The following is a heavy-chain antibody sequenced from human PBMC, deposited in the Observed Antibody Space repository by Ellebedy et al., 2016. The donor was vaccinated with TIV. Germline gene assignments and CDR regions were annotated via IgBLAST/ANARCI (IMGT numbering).Heavy chain of an antibody. CDR3: ARPFHYYYESSGYYLY. V-gene: IGHV3-11*01. J-gene: IGHJ4*02. CDR2: ISSSGSTI. D-gene: IGHD3-22*01. CDR1: GFTFSDYY. Sequence: GESLKISCAASGFTFSDYYMSWIRQAPGKGLEWVSYISSSGSTIYYADSVKGRFTISRDNAKNSLYLQMNSLRAEDTAVYYCARPFHYYYESSGYYLYWGQGTLVTVSS.